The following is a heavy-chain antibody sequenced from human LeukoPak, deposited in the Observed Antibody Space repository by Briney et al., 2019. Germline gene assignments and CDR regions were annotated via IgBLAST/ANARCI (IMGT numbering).Heavy chain of an antibody. J-gene: IGHJ4*02. CDR1: TVSVSSGNW. D-gene: IGHD7-27*01. V-gene: IGHV4-4*02. CDR3: ARELLGAPTAGAY. CDR2: FHKTGKT. Sequence: SEALSLTCALSTVSVSSGNWWSWVRQPPGKGLEWIGEFHKTGKTNYNPSLKTRVTISIYAPKNQLSLELTSVTAADAAVYYCARELLGAPTAGAYWGQGTRVTVSS.